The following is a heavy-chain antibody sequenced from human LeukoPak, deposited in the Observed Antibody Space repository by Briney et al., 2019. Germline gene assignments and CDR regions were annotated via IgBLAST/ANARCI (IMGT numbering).Heavy chain of an antibody. V-gene: IGHV1-69*13. CDR2: IIPIFGTA. D-gene: IGHD3-10*01. J-gene: IGHJ4*02. Sequence: SVKVSYKASGGTFSSYAISWVRQAPGQGLEWMGGIIPIFGTANYAQKFQGRVTITADESTSTAYMELSRLRSDDTAVYYCARDLDLTYYYGSGSRLTGDYWGQGTLVTVSS. CDR3: ARDLDLTYYYGSGSRLTGDY. CDR1: GGTFSSYA.